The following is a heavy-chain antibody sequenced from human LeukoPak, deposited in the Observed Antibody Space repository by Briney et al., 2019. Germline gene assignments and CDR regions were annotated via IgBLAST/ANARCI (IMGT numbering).Heavy chain of an antibody. J-gene: IGHJ4*02. CDR1: GGSISSNSYY. Sequence: PSETLSLTCAVSGGSISSNSYYWGWIRQPPGKGLEWIGSIYYSGSTYYNPSLKSRVTISVDTSKNQFSLKLSSVTAADTAVYYCARDYSSSSEDYWGQGTLVTVSS. CDR2: IYYSGST. V-gene: IGHV4-39*02. CDR3: ARDYSSSSEDY. D-gene: IGHD6-13*01.